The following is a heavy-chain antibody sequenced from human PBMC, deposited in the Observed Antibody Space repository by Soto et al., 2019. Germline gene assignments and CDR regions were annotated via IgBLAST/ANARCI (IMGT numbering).Heavy chain of an antibody. CDR2: IIPIFGTA. J-gene: IGHJ6*02. Sequence: ASVKVSCKASGGTFSSYAISWVRQAPGQGLEWMGGIIPIFGTANYAQKFQGRVTITADESTSTAYMELSSLRSEDTAVYYCARDTVVRGGVYYYYGMDVWGQGTTVTVSS. D-gene: IGHD2-15*01. CDR3: ARDTVVRGGVYYYYGMDV. V-gene: IGHV1-69*13. CDR1: GGTFSSYA.